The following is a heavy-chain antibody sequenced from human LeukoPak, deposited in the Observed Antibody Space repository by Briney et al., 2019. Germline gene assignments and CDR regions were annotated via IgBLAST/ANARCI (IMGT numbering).Heavy chain of an antibody. CDR1: GFTVSSNY. D-gene: IGHD3-9*01. J-gene: IGHJ4*02. CDR3: ARGRWFAHLDY. CDR2: IYSGGTT. V-gene: IGHV3-53*01. Sequence: GGSLRLSCAASGFTVSSNYMNWVRQAPGKGLEWVSIIYSGGTTYYADSVKGRFTISRDNSKNTLFLQMNSLRAEDTAVYYCARGRWFAHLDYWGQGTLVTVSS.